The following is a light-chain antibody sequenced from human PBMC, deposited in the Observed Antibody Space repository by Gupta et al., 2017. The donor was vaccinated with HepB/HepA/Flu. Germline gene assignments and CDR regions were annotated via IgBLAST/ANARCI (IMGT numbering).Light chain of an antibody. CDR2: EDT. Sequence: SSALTQPPSVSVSPGQTASISCSGNNLGNKYASWYQQRPGQSPVLVIYEDTQRPAGDPERFSGSTSGNTATLTIGGTQTRDEADYYCQAGDSSTVVFGGGTKLTVL. CDR1: NLGNKY. J-gene: IGLJ2*01. CDR3: QAGDSSTVV. V-gene: IGLV3-1*01.